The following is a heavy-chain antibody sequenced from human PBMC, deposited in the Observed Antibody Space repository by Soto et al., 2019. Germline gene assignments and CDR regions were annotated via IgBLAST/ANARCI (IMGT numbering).Heavy chain of an antibody. D-gene: IGHD3-22*01. V-gene: IGHV1-69*12. CDR1: GGTFSSYA. Sequence: QVQLVQSGAEVKKPGSSVKVSCKASGGTFSSYAISWVRQAPGQGLEWMGGIIPIFGTANYAQKFQGRVTITADESTSTAYMELSSLRSEDTAVYYCASDYYDSSGSYYYYGMDVWCQGTTVTVSS. J-gene: IGHJ6*02. CDR2: IIPIFGTA. CDR3: ASDYYDSSGSYYYYGMDV.